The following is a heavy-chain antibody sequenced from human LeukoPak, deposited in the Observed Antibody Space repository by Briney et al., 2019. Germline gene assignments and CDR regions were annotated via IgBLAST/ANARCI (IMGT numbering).Heavy chain of an antibody. D-gene: IGHD2-21*02. CDR1: GFTFSIYG. J-gene: IGHJ4*02. CDR3: ARDAYCGGDCYSLDY. CDR2: IRDDGNNK. Sequence: PGGSLRLSCTASGFTFSIYGMHWVRQAPGKGLEWVAFIRDDGNNKYYGDSVEGRFTISRDNSKNTVSLQMNSLRPEDTAVYYCARDAYCGGDCYSLDYWGQGTLVTVSS. V-gene: IGHV3-30*02.